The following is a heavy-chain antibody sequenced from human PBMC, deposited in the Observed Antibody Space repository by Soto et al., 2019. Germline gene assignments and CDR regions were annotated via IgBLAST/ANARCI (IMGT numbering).Heavy chain of an antibody. CDR3: ANTLYDCWSGYYGIWDH. CDR1: GYTFSGHH. J-gene: IGHJ4*02. D-gene: IGHD3-3*01. Sequence: ASVKVSCKASGYTFSGHHIHWVRQAPGQGLEWMGWINPNNGGTNYARKFQGRVTMTRDTSISTAYMELSSLKSDDSATYYCANTLYDCWSGYYGIWDHWGQGTTVTVSS. CDR2: INPNNGGT. V-gene: IGHV1-2*02.